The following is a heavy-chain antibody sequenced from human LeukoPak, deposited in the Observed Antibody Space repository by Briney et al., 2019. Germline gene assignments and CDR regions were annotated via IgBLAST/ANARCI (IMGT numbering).Heavy chain of an antibody. V-gene: IGHV4-59*01. CDR1: GGSISSYY. CDR3: TRGAGWLIDY. D-gene: IGHD3-16*01. Sequence: KPSETLSLTCTVSGGSISSYYWSWIRQPPGKGLEWIGYFHNSGTSTYNPSLKSRVTISADTSKNQFSLKLNSLTTADTAVYYCTRGAGWLIDYWGQGILVTVSS. J-gene: IGHJ4*02. CDR2: FHNSGTS.